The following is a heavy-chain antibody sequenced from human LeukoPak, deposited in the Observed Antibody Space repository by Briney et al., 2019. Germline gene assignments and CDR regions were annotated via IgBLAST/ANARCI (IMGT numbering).Heavy chain of an antibody. CDR3: ARTAYSGSFRYGMDV. J-gene: IGHJ6*02. D-gene: IGHD1-26*01. CDR1: GGSFSGCY. Sequence: SETLSLTCAVYGGSFSGCYWSWIRQPPGKGLEWIGEINHSGSTNYNPSLKSRVTISVDTSKNQFSLKLSSVTAADTAVYYCARTAYSGSFRYGMDVWGQGTTVTVSS. CDR2: INHSGST. V-gene: IGHV4-34*01.